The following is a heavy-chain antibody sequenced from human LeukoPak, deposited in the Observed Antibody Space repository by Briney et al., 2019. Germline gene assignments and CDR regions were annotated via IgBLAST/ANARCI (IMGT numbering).Heavy chain of an antibody. Sequence: PGGSLRLSCEASGFTFSSYSMNWVRQAPGKGLEWVSTISSSSSYIDYADSVKGRFTISRDNAKNSLYLQMNSLRAEDTAVYYCARGRYYYHDSSGYLYHFDYWGQGTLVTVSS. CDR3: ARGRYYYHDSSGYLYHFDY. J-gene: IGHJ4*02. CDR2: ISSSSSYI. CDR1: GFTFSSYS. D-gene: IGHD3-22*01. V-gene: IGHV3-21*01.